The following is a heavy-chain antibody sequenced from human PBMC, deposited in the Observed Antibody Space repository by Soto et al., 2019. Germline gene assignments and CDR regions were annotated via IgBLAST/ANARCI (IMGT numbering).Heavy chain of an antibody. J-gene: IGHJ6*02. Sequence: NPSETLSLTCTVSGGSISSYYWSWSRQPPGKGLEWIGYIYYSGSTNYNPSLKSRVTISVDTSKNQFSLKLSSVTAADTAVYYCARDRYGSGSYYYYGMDVWGQGTTVTVSS. CDR3: ARDRYGSGSYYYYGMDV. V-gene: IGHV4-59*01. D-gene: IGHD3-10*01. CDR1: GGSISSYY. CDR2: IYYSGST.